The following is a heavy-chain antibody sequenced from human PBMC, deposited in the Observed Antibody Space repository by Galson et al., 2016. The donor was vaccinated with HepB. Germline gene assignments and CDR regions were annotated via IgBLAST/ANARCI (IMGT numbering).Heavy chain of an antibody. Sequence: TLSLTCTVSGGSMSSGIYYWSWIRQHPGKGLEWMGYIYYSGSAHYNLSLKSRLTMTVDTSKNQFSLKLSSVTAADTAVYYCARETVTGYPNYYYYGLDVWGQGTTVTVSS. V-gene: IGHV4-30-4*08. CDR2: IYYSGSA. J-gene: IGHJ6*02. CDR1: GGSMSSGIYY. D-gene: IGHD3-9*01. CDR3: ARETVTGYPNYYYYGLDV.